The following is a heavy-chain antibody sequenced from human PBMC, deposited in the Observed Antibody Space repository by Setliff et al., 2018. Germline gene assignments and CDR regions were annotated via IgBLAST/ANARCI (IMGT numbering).Heavy chain of an antibody. CDR3: ARLGGSSGSGGFYYYYYYMDV. Sequence: ETLYLTCAVYGGSFSGYYWSWIRQPPGKGLEWIGEINHSGSTNYNPSLKSRVTISVDTSKNQFSLKLSSVTAADTAVYYCARLGGSSGSGGFYYYYYYMDVWGKGTTVTVSS. J-gene: IGHJ6*03. V-gene: IGHV4-34*01. D-gene: IGHD3-16*01. CDR2: INHSGST. CDR1: GGSFSGYY.